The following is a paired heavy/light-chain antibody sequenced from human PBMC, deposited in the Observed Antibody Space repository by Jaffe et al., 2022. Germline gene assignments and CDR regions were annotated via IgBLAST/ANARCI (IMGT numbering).Heavy chain of an antibody. D-gene: IGHD2-15*01. J-gene: IGHJ4*02. CDR2: INTNTGNP. CDR1: GYTFTSYA. Sequence: QVQLVQSGSELKKPGASVKVSCKASGYTFTSYAMNWVRQAPGQGLEWMGWINTNTGNPTYAQGFTGRFVFSLDTSVSTAYLQISSLKAEDTAVYYCARALGAYCSGGSCYSGPSAYWGQGTLVTVSS. CDR3: ARALGAYCSGGSCYSGPSAY. V-gene: IGHV7-4-1*02.
Light chain of an antibody. J-gene: IGKJ4*01. CDR3: QQFNSYPPT. V-gene: IGKV1-13*02. CDR1: QGISSA. CDR2: DAS. Sequence: AIQLTQSPSSLSASVGDRVTITCRASQGISSALAWYQQKPGKAPKLLIYDASSLESGVPSRFSGSGSGTDFTLTISSLQPEDFATYYCQQFNSYPPTFGGGTKVEIK.